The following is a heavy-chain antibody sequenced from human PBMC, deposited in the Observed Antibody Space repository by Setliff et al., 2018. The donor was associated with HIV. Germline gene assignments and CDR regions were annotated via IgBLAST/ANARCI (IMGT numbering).Heavy chain of an antibody. CDR1: GGSINSGSINSSSFY. Sequence: SETLSLTCSVSGGSINSGSINSSSFYWGWIRQPPGKGLEWLGNLFHTGSSYFNPSLKSRLTMSVDTSKNQFSLSLISMTAADSAVYFCARLGDNSDWRSNYFFYYFDVWGKGTTVTVSS. CDR3: ARLGDNSDWRSNYFFYYFDV. V-gene: IGHV4-39*01. D-gene: IGHD3-22*01. CDR2: LFHTGSS. J-gene: IGHJ6*03.